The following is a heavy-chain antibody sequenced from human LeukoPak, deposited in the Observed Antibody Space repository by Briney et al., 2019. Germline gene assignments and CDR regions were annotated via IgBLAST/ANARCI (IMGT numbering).Heavy chain of an antibody. D-gene: IGHD3-10*01. CDR1: GSNFGTYW. Sequence: GASLEISCQGSGSNFGTYWVAWVRQLPGKGLEWMGIIYHSDSATRYSPSFQGQATVSADRSISTASLQWSSMKASDTAMYYCARHRLGNYYRDFDYWGQGTLVTVSS. CDR3: ARHRLGNYYRDFDY. V-gene: IGHV5-51*01. J-gene: IGHJ4*02. CDR2: IYHSDSAT.